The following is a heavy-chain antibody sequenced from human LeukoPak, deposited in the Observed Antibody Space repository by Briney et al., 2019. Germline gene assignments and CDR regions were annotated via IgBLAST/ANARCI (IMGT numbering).Heavy chain of an antibody. J-gene: IGHJ5*02. CDR1: GGSISSYY. CDR2: IYYSGST. CDR3: ARAGRDYGGITWFDP. D-gene: IGHD4-23*01. V-gene: IGHV4-59*01. Sequence: SETLSLTCTVSGGSISSYYWSWIRQPPGKGLEWIGYIYYSGSTNYNPSLKSRVTISVDTSKNQFSLKLSSVTAADTAVYNCARAGRDYGGITWFDPWGQGTLVTVSS.